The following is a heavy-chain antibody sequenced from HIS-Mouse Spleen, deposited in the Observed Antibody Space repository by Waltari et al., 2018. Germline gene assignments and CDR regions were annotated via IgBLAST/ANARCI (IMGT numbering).Heavy chain of an antibody. CDR1: GGSISSGGYY. D-gene: IGHD1-7*01. V-gene: IGHV4-31*03. CDR2: IYYSGST. CDR3: ARGEGRELKVDY. Sequence: QVQLQESGPGLVKPSQTLSLTCTVSGGSISSGGYYLSWIRQHPGKGLEWIGYIYYSGSTYYNPSLKSRVTISVDTSKNQFSLKLSSVTAADTAVYYCARGEGRELKVDYWGQGTLVTVSS. J-gene: IGHJ4*02.